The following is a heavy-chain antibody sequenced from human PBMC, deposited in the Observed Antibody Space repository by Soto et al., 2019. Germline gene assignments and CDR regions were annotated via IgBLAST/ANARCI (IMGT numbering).Heavy chain of an antibody. CDR1: GFTFSSYS. J-gene: IGHJ6*03. CDR2: ISSSSSTI. CDR3: ARVGKYYVFLVYSYYYRDV. V-gene: IGHV3-48*01. D-gene: IGHD3-3*01. Sequence: GGSLRLSCAAPGFTFSSYSMNWVRQAPGKGLEWVSYISSSSSTIYYADSVKGRFTISRDNAKNSLYLQMNSLRAEDTAVYYWARVGKYYVFLVYSYYYRDVGGKGPRVTVP.